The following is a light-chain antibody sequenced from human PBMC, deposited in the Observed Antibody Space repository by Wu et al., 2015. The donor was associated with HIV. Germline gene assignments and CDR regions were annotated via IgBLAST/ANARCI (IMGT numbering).Light chain of an antibody. CDR1: ESLSSR. V-gene: IGKV1-5*03. CDR3: QQYVSYSAWT. J-gene: IGKJ1*01. CDR2: WAS. Sequence: DIQMTQSPSTLSASVGERVTITCRASESLSSRLAWYQQKPGKAPQLLIYWASTLESGAPSRFSGSGSGTEFTLTITSLQPDDFATYYCQQYVSYSAWTFGQGTKVEIK.